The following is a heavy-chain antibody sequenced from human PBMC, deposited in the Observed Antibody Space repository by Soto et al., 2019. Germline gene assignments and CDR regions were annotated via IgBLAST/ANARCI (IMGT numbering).Heavy chain of an antibody. Sequence: GGSLRLSCVASGFTFNDYAMHWVRQRPGKGLEWVSGLSWNSALIAYADSVKGRFTISRDNSKNTLYLQMNSLRAEDTAVYYCAKESRPVLLWFGEPNWFDPWGQGTLVTVSS. V-gene: IGHV3-9*01. CDR2: LSWNSALI. CDR3: AKESRPVLLWFGEPNWFDP. J-gene: IGHJ5*02. CDR1: GFTFNDYA. D-gene: IGHD3-10*01.